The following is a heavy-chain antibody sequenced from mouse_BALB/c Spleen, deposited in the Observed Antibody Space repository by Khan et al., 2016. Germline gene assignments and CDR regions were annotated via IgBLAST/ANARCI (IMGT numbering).Heavy chain of an antibody. D-gene: IGHD4-1*01. CDR1: GDSITSGY. CDR2: ISYSGST. V-gene: IGHV3-8*02. Sequence: EVQLQESGPSLVKPSQTLSLTCSVTGDSITSGYWNWIRKFPGNKLEYMGYISYSGSTYYNPSLKSRISITRDTSKNQYYLQLNSVTTEDTATYYCVRYRGLGRGDYFDYRCQGTTLTVSS. CDR3: VRYRGLGRGDYFDY. J-gene: IGHJ2*01.